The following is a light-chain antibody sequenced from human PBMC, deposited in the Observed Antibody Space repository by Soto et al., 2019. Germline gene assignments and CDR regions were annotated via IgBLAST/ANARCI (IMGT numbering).Light chain of an antibody. CDR2: GAS. CDR3: QQYGSSPYT. J-gene: IGKJ2*01. V-gene: IGKV3-20*01. Sequence: EIVLTQSPGTLSLSPGERATLSCRASQSVNSNYFAWYQQKPGQAPRLLIYGASSRATDIPDRFSGSGSGTDFTLTISRLEPDDFAVYYCQQYGSSPYTFGHWTKLEIK. CDR1: QSVNSNY.